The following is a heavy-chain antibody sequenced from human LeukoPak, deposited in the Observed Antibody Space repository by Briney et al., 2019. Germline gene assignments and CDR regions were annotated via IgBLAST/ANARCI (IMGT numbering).Heavy chain of an antibody. Sequence: PSETLSLTCTVSGISISSSAYYWAWLRQPPGKGLEWIGSIHASGSAYYNPSLNSRITILLDTSKNQLSLKLISMPAADTAVYYCASVRSVSNWFDPWGLGTLVTVSS. CDR1: GISISSSAYY. CDR2: IHASGSA. J-gene: IGHJ5*02. CDR3: ASVRSVSNWFDP. D-gene: IGHD3-3*01. V-gene: IGHV4-39*01.